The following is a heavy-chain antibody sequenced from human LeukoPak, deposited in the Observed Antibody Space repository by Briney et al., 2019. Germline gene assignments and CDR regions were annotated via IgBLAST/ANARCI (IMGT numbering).Heavy chain of an antibody. Sequence: GGSLRLSCAASGFTFSSYAMSWVRQAPGKGLEWVSAISGSGGSTYYADSVKGRFTISRDNSKNTLYLQMNSLRAEDTAVYYCAKERHCSGGSCYGNLYYYYGMDVWGQGTTVTVSS. CDR3: AKERHCSGGSCYGNLYYYYGMDV. D-gene: IGHD2-15*01. CDR2: ISGSGGST. V-gene: IGHV3-23*01. J-gene: IGHJ6*02. CDR1: GFTFSSYA.